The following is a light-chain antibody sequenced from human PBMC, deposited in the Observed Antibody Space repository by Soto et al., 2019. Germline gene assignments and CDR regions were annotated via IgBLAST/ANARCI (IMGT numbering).Light chain of an antibody. Sequence: DIQMTQSPSTLSASVGDTVTITCRASQSISNWLAWYQQKPGQAPKLLIHKASTLESGVPSRFSGSGSGTEFTLTISSLEPEDFAVYYCQQRTNSLITFGQGTRLEI. CDR2: KAS. J-gene: IGKJ5*01. CDR3: QQRTNSLIT. CDR1: QSISNW. V-gene: IGKV1-5*03.